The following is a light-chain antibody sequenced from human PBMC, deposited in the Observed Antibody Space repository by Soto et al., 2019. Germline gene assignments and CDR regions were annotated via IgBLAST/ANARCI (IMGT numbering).Light chain of an antibody. J-gene: IGKJ4*01. Sequence: IQMTQSPSAMSASVGDRVTITCRASQGINNDLAWFQQKPGNVTKRLIYSASTLQGGVPSRFSGSGSGSEFTLTISSLQPEDFATYYCFQHNSYPLTFGGGNKLEI. CDR3: FQHNSYPLT. CDR1: QGINND. CDR2: SAS. V-gene: IGKV1-17*03.